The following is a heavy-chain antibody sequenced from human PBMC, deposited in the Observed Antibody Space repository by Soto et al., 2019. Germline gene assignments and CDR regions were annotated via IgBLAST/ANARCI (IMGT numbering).Heavy chain of an antibody. J-gene: IGHJ4*02. CDR3: ARGLITGSHYSGGWYYFDS. D-gene: IGHD6-19*01. CDR2: INHSGSA. Sequence: SETLSLTCAVYGGSFSGYYWSWIRQTPGKGLQWIGQINHSGSAYYNPSLKSRVTISVHTSNSQFSLELSSVTAADTAVYYCARGLITGSHYSGGWYYFDSWGQGTQVTVSS. V-gene: IGHV4-34*01. CDR1: GGSFSGYY.